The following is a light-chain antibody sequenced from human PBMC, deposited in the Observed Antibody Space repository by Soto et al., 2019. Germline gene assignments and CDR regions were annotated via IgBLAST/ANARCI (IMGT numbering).Light chain of an antibody. Sequence: QSALTHPASVCGSPGQSITISCTGTRTDVGGYNFVSWYQQHPGKAPKLIIYEVSNRPSGVSNRFSGSKSDNTASLTISGLQAEDEADYYCCSYVSSKTYVFGTGTKV. CDR1: RTDVGGYNF. V-gene: IGLV2-14*01. J-gene: IGLJ1*01. CDR2: EVS. CDR3: CSYVSSKTYV.